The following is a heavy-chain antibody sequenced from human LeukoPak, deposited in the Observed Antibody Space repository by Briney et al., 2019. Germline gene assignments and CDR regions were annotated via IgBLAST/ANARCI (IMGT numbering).Heavy chain of an antibody. D-gene: IGHD3-10*01. CDR1: GGSFSDYY. J-gene: IGHJ6*03. Sequence: SETLSLTCAVYGGSFSDYYWSWIRQPPGKGLEWIGEINHSGSTNYSTSLKSRATTSVDTSKNQFSLKLSSVTAADTAVYYCARETMVRGVLYYYYMDVWGKGSTVTVSS. CDR2: INHSGST. V-gene: IGHV4-34*01. CDR3: ARETMVRGVLYYYYMDV.